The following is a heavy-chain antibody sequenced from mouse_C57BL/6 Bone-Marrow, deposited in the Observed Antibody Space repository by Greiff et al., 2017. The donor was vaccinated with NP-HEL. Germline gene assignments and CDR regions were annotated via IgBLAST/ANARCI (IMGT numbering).Heavy chain of an antibody. Sequence: VQLQQSRAELAKPGASVKLSCKASGYTFTSYWMHWVKQRPGQGLEWIGYINPSSGYTKYNQKFKDKATLTADKSSSTAYMQLSSLTYEDSAVYYCASHYYGSSYPFAYWGQGTLVTVSA. J-gene: IGHJ3*01. CDR3: ASHYYGSSYPFAY. CDR2: INPSSGYT. D-gene: IGHD1-1*01. CDR1: GYTFTSYW. V-gene: IGHV1-7*01.